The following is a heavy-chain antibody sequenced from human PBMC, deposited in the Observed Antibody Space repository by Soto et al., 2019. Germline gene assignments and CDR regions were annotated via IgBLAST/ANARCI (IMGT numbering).Heavy chain of an antibody. CDR3: ARDVGFDYESSGYYKPYGMDV. D-gene: IGHD3-22*01. CDR1: GFTFTSSA. J-gene: IGHJ6*02. V-gene: IGHV1-69*10. CDR2: IIVVIGNA. Sequence: SVKVSCKASGFTFTSSAMSWVRQARGQGLEWIGWIIVVIGNANYAQKFQGRVTITTDKSTSTAYMELSSLRSEDTAVYYCARDVGFDYESSGYYKPYGMDVWGQGTTVTVSS.